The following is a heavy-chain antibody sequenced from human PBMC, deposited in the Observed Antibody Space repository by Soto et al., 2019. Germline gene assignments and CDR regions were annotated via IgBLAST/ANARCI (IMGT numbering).Heavy chain of an antibody. CDR3: ASRSPALDY. J-gene: IGHJ4*02. D-gene: IGHD2-2*01. V-gene: IGHV3-33*01. Sequence: QVELVESGGGVVQPGRSPRLSCAASGYTFSSYGMHWVRQAPGKGLEWVAVIWYDGSNKYYADSVKGRFTISRGNSKNTLYLQMSSLRADDTAMYYCASRSPALDYWGQGILVTVSS. CDR1: GYTFSSYG. CDR2: IWYDGSNK.